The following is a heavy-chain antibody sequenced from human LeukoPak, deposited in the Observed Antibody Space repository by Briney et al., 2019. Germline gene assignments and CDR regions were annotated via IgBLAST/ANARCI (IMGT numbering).Heavy chain of an antibody. CDR2: IRYDGSNK. Sequence: PGGSLRLSCAASGFTFSSYGMHWVRQAPGKGLEWVAFIRYDGSNKYYADSVKGRFTISRDNSKNTLYLQMNSLRAEDTAVYYCARESGYCSGGSCLDYWGQGTLVTVSS. J-gene: IGHJ4*02. CDR1: GFTFSSYG. V-gene: IGHV3-30*02. D-gene: IGHD2-15*01. CDR3: ARESGYCSGGSCLDY.